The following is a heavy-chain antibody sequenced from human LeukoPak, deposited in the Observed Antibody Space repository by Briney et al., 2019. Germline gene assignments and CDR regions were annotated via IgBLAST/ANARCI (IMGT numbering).Heavy chain of an antibody. Sequence: SETLSLTCTVSGGSISSYYWTWIRQSPGKGLEWIGYIHYRGTTDYNPSLKSRVTMSVDTSKNQFSLKLSSVTAADTAIYYCARGFYSPAYWGQGTLVTVSS. CDR2: IHYRGTT. D-gene: IGHD4-11*01. CDR3: ARGFYSPAY. CDR1: GGSISSYY. V-gene: IGHV4-59*01. J-gene: IGHJ4*02.